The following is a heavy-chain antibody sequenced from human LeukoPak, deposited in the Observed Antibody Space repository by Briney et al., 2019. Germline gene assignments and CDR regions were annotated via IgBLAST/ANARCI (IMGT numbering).Heavy chain of an antibody. J-gene: IGHJ4*02. D-gene: IGHD5-24*01. CDR1: GFSVRSKY. V-gene: IGHV3-53*01. CDR3: ARDAEGEEQMATTYFDL. CDR2: LQSVGNT. Sequence: GGSLRLSCAASGFSVRSKYMSWVRQAPGKGLEWVSVLQSVGNTFYVDSVKGRFSISRDRSKNTVYLQMDSLRAEDTAVYYCARDAEGEEQMATTYFDLWGQGTLVIVSS.